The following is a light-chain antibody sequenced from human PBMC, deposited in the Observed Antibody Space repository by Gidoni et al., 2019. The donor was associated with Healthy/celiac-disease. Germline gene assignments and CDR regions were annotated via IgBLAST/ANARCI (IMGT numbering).Light chain of an antibody. CDR2: GAS. Sequence: DIVMTQSPDSLAVSVGERDTINCKSSQSVLYSSNNKNYLAWYQQKPGQPPKLLIYGASTRESGVPDRFSGSGSGTDFTLTISSLQAEDVAVYYCQQYYSTPTFGGGTKVEIK. CDR3: QQYYSTPT. CDR1: QSVLYSSNNKNY. J-gene: IGKJ4*01. V-gene: IGKV4-1*01.